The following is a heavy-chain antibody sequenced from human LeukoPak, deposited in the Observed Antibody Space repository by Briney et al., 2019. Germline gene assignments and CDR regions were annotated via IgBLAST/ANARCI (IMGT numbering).Heavy chain of an antibody. D-gene: IGHD6-19*01. V-gene: IGHV4-39*07. Sequence: PSETLSLTFTVSGGSISSSSYYWGWIRQPPGKGLEWIGSIYYSGSTYYNPSLKSRVTISVDTSKNQFSLKLSSVTAADTAVYYCAGTIAVAGRRLSLYYFDYWGQGTLVTVSS. J-gene: IGHJ4*02. CDR3: AGTIAVAGRRLSLYYFDY. CDR1: GGSISSSSYY. CDR2: IYYSGST.